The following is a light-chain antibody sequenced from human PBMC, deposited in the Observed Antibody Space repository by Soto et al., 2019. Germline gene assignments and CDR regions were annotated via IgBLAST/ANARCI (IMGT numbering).Light chain of an antibody. CDR3: QQRSNWPWT. CDR1: QSVSSN. V-gene: IGKV3-15*01. J-gene: IGKJ1*01. Sequence: EIVMTQSPATLSVSPGERVTLSCRASQSVSSNLAWYQQKPGQAPRLLIYGASTRATGIPARFSGSGSGTEFTLTISSLQSEDFAVYYCQQRSNWPWTFGQGTKVDIK. CDR2: GAS.